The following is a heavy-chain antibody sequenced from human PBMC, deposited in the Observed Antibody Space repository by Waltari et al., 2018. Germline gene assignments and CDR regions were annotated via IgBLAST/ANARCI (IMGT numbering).Heavy chain of an antibody. CDR3: ARVVAIIDAFDI. CDR1: GYTFTSYG. D-gene: IGHD2-15*01. Sequence: QVQLVQSGAEVKKPGASVKVSCKASGYTFTSYGISWVRQAPGQGLEWMGWIRAYNGNTNNAQKLQGRVTMTTDTSTSTAYMGLRSLRSDDAAVYYCARVVAIIDAFDIWGQGTMVTVSS. CDR2: IRAYNGNT. V-gene: IGHV1-18*01. J-gene: IGHJ3*02.